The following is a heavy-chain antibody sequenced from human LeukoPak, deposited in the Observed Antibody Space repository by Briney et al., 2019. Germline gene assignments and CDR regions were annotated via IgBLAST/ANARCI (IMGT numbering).Heavy chain of an antibody. CDR3: AKDLLGFGELPSTLDY. D-gene: IGHD3-10*01. V-gene: IGHV3-23*01. Sequence: SGGSLRLSCAASGFTLSSYAMSWVRQAPGKGLEWVSAISDSGNTYHADSVKGRFTISRDNSKNTLYLQMNSLRAEDTAVYYCAKDLLGFGELPSTLDYWGQGTLVTVSS. CDR2: ISDSGNT. CDR1: GFTLSSYA. J-gene: IGHJ4*02.